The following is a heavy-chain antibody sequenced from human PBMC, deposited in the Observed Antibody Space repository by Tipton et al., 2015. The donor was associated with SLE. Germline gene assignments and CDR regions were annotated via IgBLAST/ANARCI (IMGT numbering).Heavy chain of an antibody. CDR2: INRSGST. D-gene: IGHD3-3*01. Sequence: TLSLTCGVSGVSFSDYNWDFFRQPPGKGLEWIGDINRSGSTTYNPVLKSRVSISGATFQNSFSLKLNSVTAAETAVHYCAKRNDFWSGYYGYYYGMDVWGQGTSVTVSS. V-gene: IGHV4-34*01. CDR3: AKRNDFWSGYYGYYYGMDV. J-gene: IGHJ6*02. CDR1: GVSFSDYN.